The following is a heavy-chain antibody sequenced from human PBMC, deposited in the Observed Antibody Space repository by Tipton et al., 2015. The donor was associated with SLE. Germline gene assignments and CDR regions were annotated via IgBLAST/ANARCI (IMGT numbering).Heavy chain of an antibody. Sequence: SLRLSCAASGFTFSDYWMHWVRQAPGKGLMWVSRIYSDGSSTNYADSVKGRFTISRDNAKNTLYLQMNSLKTEDTAVYYCKTEPARAAYYYYGMDVWGQGTTVTVSS. J-gene: IGHJ6*02. CDR1: GFTFSDYW. CDR2: IYSDGSST. V-gene: IGHV3-74*01. D-gene: IGHD1-14*01. CDR3: KTEPARAAYYYYGMDV.